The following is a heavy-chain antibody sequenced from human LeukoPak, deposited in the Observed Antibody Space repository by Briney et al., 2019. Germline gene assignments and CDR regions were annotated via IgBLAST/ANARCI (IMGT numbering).Heavy chain of an antibody. V-gene: IGHV3-23*01. CDR3: QALGGPAASFDY. CDR2: ISGSGNNT. CDR1: GFTFSSYA. Sequence: GGSLRLSCEASGFTFSSYAMTWVRQAPGKGLEWVSVISGSGNNTYYADSVKGRFTISRDISKNTLYLQMNSLRAEDTAVYYCQALGGPAASFDYWGQGTLVTVSS. J-gene: IGHJ4*02. D-gene: IGHD2-2*01.